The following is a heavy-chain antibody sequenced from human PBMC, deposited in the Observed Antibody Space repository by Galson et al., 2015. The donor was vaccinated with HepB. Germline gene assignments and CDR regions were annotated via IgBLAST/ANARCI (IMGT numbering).Heavy chain of an antibody. CDR2: IKQDGSEK. J-gene: IGHJ4*02. CDR1: RFTFSNYW. V-gene: IGHV3-7*03. CDR3: ARALYYDSSGYYYVPESSYYYYFDY. Sequence: SLRLSCAASRFTFSNYWMSWVRQAPGKGLEWVANIKQDGSEKYYVDSVKGRFTISRDNAKNSLYLQMNSLRAEDTAVYYCARALYYDSSGYYYVPESSYYYYFDYWGQGTLVTVSS. D-gene: IGHD3-22*01.